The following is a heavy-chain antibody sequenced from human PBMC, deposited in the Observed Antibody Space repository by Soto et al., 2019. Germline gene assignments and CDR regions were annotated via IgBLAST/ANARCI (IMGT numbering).Heavy chain of an antibody. CDR3: ARAPSTYPSQYFFDY. J-gene: IGHJ4*02. CDR2: IIPVFGTT. V-gene: IGHV1-69*01. CDR1: GGTFSRYT. Sequence: QVQLVQSGAEVKKPGSSVKVSCKASGGTFSRYTISWERQAPGQGLEWMGGIIPVFGTTNYAQRFQGRVTVTADEATTTGYMELTSLTSADTAVYYCARAPSTYPSQYFFDYWGQGTLVTVSS. D-gene: IGHD2-2*01.